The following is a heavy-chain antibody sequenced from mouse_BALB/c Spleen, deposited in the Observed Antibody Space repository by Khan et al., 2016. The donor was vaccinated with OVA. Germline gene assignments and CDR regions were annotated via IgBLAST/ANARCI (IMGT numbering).Heavy chain of an antibody. CDR1: GYSITSDYA. Sequence: EVELVESGPGLVKPSQSLSLTCTVTGYSITSDYAWNWIRQFPGNKLEWMGYISYSGNTKYNPSLKSRISVTRDTSKNQIFLQLNSVTADDTATYYCARVYGGDFDYWGQGTTLTVSS. J-gene: IGHJ2*01. CDR2: ISYSGNT. V-gene: IGHV3-2*02. CDR3: ARVYGGDFDY. D-gene: IGHD2-10*02.